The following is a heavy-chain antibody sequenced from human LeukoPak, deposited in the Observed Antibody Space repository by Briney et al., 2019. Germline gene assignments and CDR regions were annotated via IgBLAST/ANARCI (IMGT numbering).Heavy chain of an antibody. Sequence: ASVKVSCMASGYTFTGYYMHWVRQAPGQGLEWMGWINPNSGGTNYAQTFQGRVTMTRDTSISTAYMELSRLRSDDTAVYYCARVPHSSSWQPTDYWGQGTLVTVSS. CDR2: INPNSGGT. CDR3: ARVPHSSSWQPTDY. D-gene: IGHD6-13*01. J-gene: IGHJ4*02. V-gene: IGHV1-2*02. CDR1: GYTFTGYY.